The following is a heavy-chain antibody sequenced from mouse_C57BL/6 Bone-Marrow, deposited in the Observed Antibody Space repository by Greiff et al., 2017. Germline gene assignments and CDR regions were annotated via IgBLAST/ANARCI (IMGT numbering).Heavy chain of an antibody. CDR2: IDPSDSYT. D-gene: IGHD2-4*01. CDR1: GYTFTSYW. V-gene: IGHV1-69*01. Sequence: QVQLQQPGAELVMPGASVKLSCKASGYTFTSYWMHWVKQRPGQGLEWIGEIDPSDSYTNYNQKFKGKSTLTVDKSSSTAYMQLSSLTSEDSAVYYCAGSPFYDYDWYYAMDYWGQGTSVTVSS. CDR3: AGSPFYDYDWYYAMDY. J-gene: IGHJ4*01.